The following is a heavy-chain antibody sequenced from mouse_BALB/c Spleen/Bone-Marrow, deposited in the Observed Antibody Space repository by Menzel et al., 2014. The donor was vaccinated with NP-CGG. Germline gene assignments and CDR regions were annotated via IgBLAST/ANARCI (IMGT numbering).Heavy chain of an antibody. J-gene: IGHJ2*01. CDR2: ISYSGST. CDR1: GDSITSGY. D-gene: IGHD2-1*01. Sequence: EVQRVESGPSLVKPSQTLSLTCSVTGDSITSGYWNWIRKFPGNKLEYMGYISYSGSTYYNPSLKSRISITRDTSKNQYYLQLNSMTTEDTATYYCARSRDYYGNSLDYWGQGTTLTVSS. V-gene: IGHV3-8*02. CDR3: ARSRDYYGNSLDY.